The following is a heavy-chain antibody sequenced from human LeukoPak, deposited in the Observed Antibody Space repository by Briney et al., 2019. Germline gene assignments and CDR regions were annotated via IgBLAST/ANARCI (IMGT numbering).Heavy chain of an antibody. Sequence: ASVKVSCKASGYPFTTYYMHWVRQAPGQGLEWMGIINPSGGSTSYAQKFQGRVTMTRDMSTSTVYMELSSLRSEDTAVYYCARDYDSSGYYASFDYWGQGTLVTVSS. CDR2: INPSGGST. CDR3: ARDYDSSGYYASFDY. CDR1: GYPFTTYY. J-gene: IGHJ4*02. D-gene: IGHD3-22*01. V-gene: IGHV1-46*01.